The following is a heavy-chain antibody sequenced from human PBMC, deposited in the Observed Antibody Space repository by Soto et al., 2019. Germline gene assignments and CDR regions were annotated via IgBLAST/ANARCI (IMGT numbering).Heavy chain of an antibody. J-gene: IGHJ5*02. D-gene: IGHD3-3*01. Sequence: QITLKESGPTLVKPTQTLTLTCTFSGFSLTTSGVGVGWIRQPPGKALEWLALIYWDDDKRYSPSLKSRLTITKDTTKNQVILTMTNMDPVDTGASYCAHRPGWSPYDFCNAWSWLDPWGQGTLVTVSS. CDR3: AHRPGWSPYDFCNAWSWLDP. V-gene: IGHV2-5*02. CDR2: IYWDDDK. CDR1: GFSLTTSGVG.